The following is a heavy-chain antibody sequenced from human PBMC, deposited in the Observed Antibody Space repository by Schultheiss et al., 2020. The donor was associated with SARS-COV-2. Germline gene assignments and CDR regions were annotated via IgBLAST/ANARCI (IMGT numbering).Heavy chain of an antibody. CDR2: INSSSTLI. D-gene: IGHD2-15*01. Sequence: GGSLRLSCVASGFTFNVYNMDWVRQAPGKGLQWVSYINSSSTLIYYADSVKGRFTISRDNAKNSLYLQMNSLRDEDTAIYYCVRDGGRSGNFDYWGQGTLVTVSS. CDR1: GFTFNVYN. J-gene: IGHJ4*02. CDR3: VRDGGRSGNFDY. V-gene: IGHV3-48*02.